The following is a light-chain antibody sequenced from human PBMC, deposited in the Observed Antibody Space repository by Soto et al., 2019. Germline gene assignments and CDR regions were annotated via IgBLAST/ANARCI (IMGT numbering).Light chain of an antibody. Sequence: QAVVTQEPSLTVSPGGTVTLTCASSTGAVTRGYYPNWFQQKPGQAPRALISLTSNKDSCTPARFSGIPLAGKAAQTLSGVKSGGEAEYYCPLYYRGAQACFDGGTK. CDR2: LTS. J-gene: IGLJ2*01. V-gene: IGLV7-43*01. CDR3: PLYYRGAQAC. CDR1: TGAVTRGYY.